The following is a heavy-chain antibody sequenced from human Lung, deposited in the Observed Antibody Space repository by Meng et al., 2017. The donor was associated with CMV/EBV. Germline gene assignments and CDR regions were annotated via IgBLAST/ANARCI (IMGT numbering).Heavy chain of an antibody. J-gene: IGHJ4*02. CDR1: GGSLSNYR. Sequence: XVXVSXXASGGSLSNYRLNWVRQVPGQGFQWMGGIIPILGIPDYPENFQGRVTITADTSTDTAYMHLSSLRLEDTAVYYCARGARLGYCSGANCYFNDFWGQGXWVTVSS. CDR3: ARGARLGYCSGANCYFNDF. D-gene: IGHD2-15*01. V-gene: IGHV1-69*10. CDR2: IIPILGIP.